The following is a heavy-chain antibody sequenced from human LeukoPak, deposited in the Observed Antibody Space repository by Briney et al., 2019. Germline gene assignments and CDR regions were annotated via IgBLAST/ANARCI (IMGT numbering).Heavy chain of an antibody. J-gene: IGHJ4*02. CDR1: GFTFVDYG. CDR3: ARDRLGPSFSVSHFDL. V-gene: IGHV3-20*04. Sequence: GGALRLSCAPSGFTFVDYGLSWVRRAPGKGVEWRCAINYNFAITHYADSLKGPLTISRDNAKNSLYLRMDSLRAGDTALYYCARDRLGPSFSVSHFDLWGQGTLVTVSS. D-gene: IGHD3-3*02. CDR2: INYNFAIT.